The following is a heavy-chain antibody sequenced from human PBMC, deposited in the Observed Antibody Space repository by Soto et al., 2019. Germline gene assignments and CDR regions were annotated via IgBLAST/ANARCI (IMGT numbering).Heavy chain of an antibody. CDR1: GFKFDDYA. V-gene: IGHV3-9*01. D-gene: IGHD6-19*01. CDR3: ARVHSSGWYVEPYDA. J-gene: IGHJ3*01. Sequence: EVQLVESGGNLARPGESLRLSCAASGFKFDDYAFHWVRQAPGKGPEWVSGINWNGAYSGYADSVKGRFTISRDNAGNFVYLQMDTLRPEDTALYYCARVHSSGWYVEPYDACGQGTMVTVSS. CDR2: INWNGAYS.